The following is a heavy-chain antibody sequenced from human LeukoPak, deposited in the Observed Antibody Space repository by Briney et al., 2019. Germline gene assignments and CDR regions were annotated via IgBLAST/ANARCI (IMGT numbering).Heavy chain of an antibody. J-gene: IGHJ4*02. V-gene: IGHV1-18*01. Sequence: ASVKVSCKASGYTFTSYGISWVRQAPGQGLEWMGWISAYNGNTNYAQKLQGRVTMTTDTSTSTAYMELRSLRSDDTAVYYRARDNYYDSSGYRGDFGDYWGQGTLVTVSS. D-gene: IGHD3-22*01. CDR1: GYTFTSYG. CDR3: ARDNYYDSSGYRGDFGDY. CDR2: ISAYNGNT.